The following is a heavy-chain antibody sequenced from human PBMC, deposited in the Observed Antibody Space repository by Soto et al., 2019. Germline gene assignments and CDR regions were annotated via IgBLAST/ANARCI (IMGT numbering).Heavy chain of an antibody. CDR1: GASVAGGSYY. D-gene: IGHD5-12*01. V-gene: IGHV4-30-4*01. CDR2: IPSRGRP. Sequence: QVQLRESGPGLVKPSQTLSLTCSVSGASVAGGSYYWSWVRQPPGKGLEWIGYIPSRGRPFYNPSRTSRGTISADTSKNQLSLQLTSVTAADTAVYYCARETYTGYDFGLWGQGTLVTVSS. J-gene: IGHJ5*02. CDR3: ARETYTGYDFGL.